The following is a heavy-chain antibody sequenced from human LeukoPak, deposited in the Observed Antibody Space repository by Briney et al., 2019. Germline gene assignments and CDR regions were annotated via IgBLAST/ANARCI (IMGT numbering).Heavy chain of an antibody. Sequence: GGSLRLSCAASGFTFSSYSMNWVRQAPGKGLEWVSYISSSSSTTYYADSVKGRFTISRDNAKNSLYLQMNSLRAEDTAVYYCARGCSSTSCYTGMDWFDPWGQGTLVTVSS. CDR2: ISSSSSTT. V-gene: IGHV3-48*04. CDR3: ARGCSSTSCYTGMDWFDP. CDR1: GFTFSSYS. J-gene: IGHJ5*02. D-gene: IGHD2-2*02.